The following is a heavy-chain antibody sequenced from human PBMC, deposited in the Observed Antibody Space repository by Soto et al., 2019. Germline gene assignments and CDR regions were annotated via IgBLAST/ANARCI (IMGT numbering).Heavy chain of an antibody. V-gene: IGHV1-2*02. CDR2: INPNSGGT. Sequence: ASVKVSCKASGYTFTGYYMHWVRQAPGQGLEWMGWINPNSGGTNYAQKFQGRVTMTRDTSISTAYMELSRLRSDDTAVYYCARERYRVRGGYDYSGMDAWGQGTTVTVSS. CDR1: GYTFTGYY. CDR3: ARERYRVRGGYDYSGMDA. D-gene: IGHD1-1*01. J-gene: IGHJ6*02.